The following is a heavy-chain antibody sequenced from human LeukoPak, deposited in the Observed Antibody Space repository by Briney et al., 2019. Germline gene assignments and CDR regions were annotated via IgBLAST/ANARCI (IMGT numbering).Heavy chain of an antibody. CDR2: VHYSGST. D-gene: IGHD6-13*01. CDR3: ARHGGYSSPYLH. CDR1: GASISSSY. V-gene: IGHV4-59*01. J-gene: IGHJ1*01. Sequence: SETLSLTCTVSGASISSSYWSWIRQPPGKGLEWIGYVHYSGSTNYNPSLKSRVTISVDTSKNQFSLKLSSVTVAGTAVYYCARHGGYSSPYLHWGQGTLVTVSS.